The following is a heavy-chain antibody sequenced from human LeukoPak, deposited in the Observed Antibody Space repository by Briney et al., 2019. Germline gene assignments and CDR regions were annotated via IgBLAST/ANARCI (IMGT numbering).Heavy chain of an antibody. J-gene: IGHJ5*02. CDR2: INHSGST. CDR3: ARGSEWFPTNWFDP. V-gene: IGHV4-34*01. CDR1: GGSFSGYY. D-gene: IGHD3-3*01. Sequence: PSETLSLTCAVYGGSFSGYYWSWIRQPPGKGLEWIGEINHSGSTNYNPSLKSRVTISVDTSKNQFSLKLSSVTAADTAVYYCARGSEWFPTNWFDPWGQGTLVTVSS.